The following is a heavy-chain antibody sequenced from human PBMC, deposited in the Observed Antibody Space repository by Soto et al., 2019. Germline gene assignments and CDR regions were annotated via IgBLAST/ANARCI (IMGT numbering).Heavy chain of an antibody. CDR2: IIPIFGTA. D-gene: IGHD2-21*02. CDR1: GGTFSSYA. J-gene: IGHJ4*02. CDR3: AREGAYCGGDCYDYFDY. Sequence: SVKVSCKASGGTFSSYAISWVRQAPGQGLEWMGGIIPIFGTANYAQKFQGRVTITADESTSTAYMELSSLRSEDTAVYYCAREGAYCGGDCYDYFDYWGQGTLVTVSS. V-gene: IGHV1-69*13.